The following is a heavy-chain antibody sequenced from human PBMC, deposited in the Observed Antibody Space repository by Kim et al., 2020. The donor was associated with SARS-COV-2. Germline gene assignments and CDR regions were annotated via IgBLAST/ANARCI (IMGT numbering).Heavy chain of an antibody. CDR2: ISVDRSIT. V-gene: IGHV3-74*01. D-gene: IGHD3-10*01. J-gene: IGHJ6*02. CDR3: ARGFFRDGCDA. CDR1: GFTVSNYW. Sequence: GGSLRLSCAVSGFTVSNYWINWVRHAPGMGLVWVSLISVDRSITNYADSVKGRFTMSRDNAENTLYLQMNSLRAEDTAIYYWARGFFRDGCDAWGQGTTVTLSS.